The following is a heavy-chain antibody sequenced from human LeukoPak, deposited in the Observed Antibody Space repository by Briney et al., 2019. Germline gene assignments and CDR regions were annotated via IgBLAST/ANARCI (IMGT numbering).Heavy chain of an antibody. D-gene: IGHD3-9*01. CDR3: ARDFSFSYYDILTGYYRWFDP. Sequence: SETLSLTCAVYGGSFSGYYWSWIRQPPGKGLEWIGEINHSGSTNYNPSLKSRVTISVDTSKNQFSLKLSSVTAADTAVYYRARDFSFSYYDILTGYYRWFDPWGQGTLVTVSS. CDR1: GGSFSGYY. J-gene: IGHJ5*02. V-gene: IGHV4-34*01. CDR2: INHSGST.